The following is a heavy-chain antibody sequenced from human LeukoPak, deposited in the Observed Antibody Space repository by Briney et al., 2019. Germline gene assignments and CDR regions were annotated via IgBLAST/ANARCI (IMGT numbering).Heavy chain of an antibody. D-gene: IGHD6-13*01. V-gene: IGHV4-34*01. J-gene: IGHJ1*01. CDR3: ARGRPYSSSWYPYQH. CDR2: INHSGST. Sequence: SETLSLTCAVYGGSFSGYYWSWIRQPPGKGLEWIGEINHSGSTNYNPSLKSRVTISVDTSKNQFSQKLSSVTAADTAVYYCARGRPYSSSWYPYQHWGQGTLVTVSS. CDR1: GGSFSGYY.